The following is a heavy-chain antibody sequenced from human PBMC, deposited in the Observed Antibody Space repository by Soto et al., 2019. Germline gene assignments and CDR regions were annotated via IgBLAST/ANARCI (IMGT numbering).Heavy chain of an antibody. Sequence: QVQLVQSGAEVKKPGASVKVSCKASGYTFTSYDINWVRQATGQGLEWMGWMNPNSGNTGDAQKFQGRVPITRNTSTSTAYMGLSSLRFADTAVYYCARRGLSSWFTFRYYYSGMDVWGQGTTVTVSS. CDR2: MNPNSGNT. J-gene: IGHJ6*02. V-gene: IGHV1-8*01. CDR3: ARRGLSSWFTFRYYYSGMDV. CDR1: GYTFTSYD. D-gene: IGHD6-13*01.